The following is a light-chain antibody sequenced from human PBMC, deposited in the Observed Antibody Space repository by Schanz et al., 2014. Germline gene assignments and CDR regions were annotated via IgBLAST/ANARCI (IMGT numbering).Light chain of an antibody. CDR2: GTS. J-gene: IGKJ1*01. V-gene: IGKV3-20*01. CDR3: QQYGSSPWT. Sequence: EIVLTQSPGTLSLSPGERATLSCRASQSVSSSYLAWYQQKPGQAPRLLISGTSSRATGIPDRFSGSGSGTDFTLTISRLEPEDFAVYYCQQYGSSPWTFGQGTKVEVK. CDR1: QSVSSSY.